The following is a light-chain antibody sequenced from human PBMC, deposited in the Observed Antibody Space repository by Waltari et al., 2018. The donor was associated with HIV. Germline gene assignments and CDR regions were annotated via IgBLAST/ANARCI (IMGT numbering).Light chain of an antibody. CDR2: SND. CDR3: AAWDDSLNVCV. Sequence: QSVLTQPPSASGTPGQMVTISCSGGSSYIGRKTVDWYQQVPGMAPKLLMYSNDQRPAGIPDRFAVSKSGTSASLAVSGLQSEDGADYYCAAWDDSLNVCVFGGGTKLTVL. V-gene: IGLV1-44*01. CDR1: SSYIGRKT. J-gene: IGLJ3*02.